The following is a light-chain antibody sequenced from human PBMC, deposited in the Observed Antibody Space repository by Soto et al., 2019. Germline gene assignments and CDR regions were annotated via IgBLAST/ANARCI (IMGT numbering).Light chain of an antibody. V-gene: IGKV3-15*01. J-gene: IGKJ1*01. CDR3: QQYGSSRT. CDR2: GAS. CDR1: QSVSSN. Sequence: EIVMTQSPATLSVSPGERATLSCRASQSVSSNLAWYQQKPGQAPRLLIYGASTRATGIPARFSGSGSGTEFTLTISRLEPEDFAVYYCQQYGSSRTFGQGTKVGIK.